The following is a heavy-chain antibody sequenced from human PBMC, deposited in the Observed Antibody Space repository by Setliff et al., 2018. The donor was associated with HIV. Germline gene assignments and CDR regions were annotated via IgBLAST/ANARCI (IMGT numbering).Heavy chain of an antibody. V-gene: IGHV4-4*07. J-gene: IGHJ6*03. Sequence: SETLSLTCTVSGGSISSFYWSWIRQPAGKGLEWIGRIYTSGNTNYNPSLKSRVTMSIDTSKNQLSLRLTSVTAADTAVYYCARDVLKSNYLGYYYYLDVWGKGTTVTVSS. D-gene: IGHD3-9*01. CDR2: IYTSGNT. CDR1: GGSISSFY. CDR3: ARDVLKSNYLGYYYYLDV.